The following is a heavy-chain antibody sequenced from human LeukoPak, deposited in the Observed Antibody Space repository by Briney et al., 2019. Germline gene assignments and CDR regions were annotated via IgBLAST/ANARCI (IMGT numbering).Heavy chain of an antibody. J-gene: IGHJ4*02. CDR1: GGSFSGYY. V-gene: IGHV4-34*01. D-gene: IGHD5-24*01. CDR2: INHSGST. Sequence: SETLSLTCAVYGGSFSGYYWSWIRQPPGKGLEWIGEINHSGSTNYNPSLKSRVTISVDTSKNQFSLRLSSVTAADTAVYYCAGRDGYNYYGYWGQGTLVTVSS. CDR3: AGRDGYNYYGY.